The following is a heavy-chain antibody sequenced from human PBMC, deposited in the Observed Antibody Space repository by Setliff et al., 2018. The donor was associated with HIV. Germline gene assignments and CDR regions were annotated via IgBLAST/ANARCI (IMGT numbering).Heavy chain of an antibody. CDR2: IRQDGTDK. V-gene: IGHV3-7*01. D-gene: IGHD3-3*01. Sequence: PGGSLRLSCAASGFAFSSHQMSWVRQAPGKGLEWVAKIRQDGTDKYYVDSVKGRFTISRDNAKNSLYLQMNSLRAEDTAVYYCARVFLEWLLYRPDYVMDVWGQGTTVTVSS. CDR3: ARVFLEWLLYRPDYVMDV. CDR1: GFAFSSHQ. J-gene: IGHJ6*02.